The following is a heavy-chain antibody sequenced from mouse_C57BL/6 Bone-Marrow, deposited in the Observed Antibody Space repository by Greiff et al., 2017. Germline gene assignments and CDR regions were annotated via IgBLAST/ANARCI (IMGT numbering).Heavy chain of an antibody. J-gene: IGHJ4*01. CDR3: ARLGGSGYEDAMDY. CDR1: GYTFTDYY. Sequence: HFPPSFPELVKPGASVKISCKASGYTFTDYYINWVKQRPGQGLEWIGWIFPGSGSTYYNEKFKGKATLTVDKSSSTAYMLLSSLTSEDSAVYFCARLGGSGYEDAMDYWGQGTSVTVSS. D-gene: IGHD3-2*02. V-gene: IGHV1-75*01. CDR2: IFPGSGST.